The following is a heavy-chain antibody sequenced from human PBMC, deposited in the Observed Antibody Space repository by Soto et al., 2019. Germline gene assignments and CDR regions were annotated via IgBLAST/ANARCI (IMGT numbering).Heavy chain of an antibody. CDR3: ARQDIVVVVAATWAFDI. CDR1: GGSISSSSYY. CDR2: IYYSGST. J-gene: IGHJ3*02. Sequence: SETLSLTCTVSGGSISSSSYYWGWIRQPPGKGLEWIGSIYYSGSTYYNPSLKSRVTISVDTSKNQFSLKLSSVTAADTAVYYCARQDIVVVVAATWAFDIWGQGTMVTV. D-gene: IGHD2-15*01. V-gene: IGHV4-39*01.